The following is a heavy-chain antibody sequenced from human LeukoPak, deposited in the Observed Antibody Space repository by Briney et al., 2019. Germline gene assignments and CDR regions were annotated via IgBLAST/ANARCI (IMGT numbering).Heavy chain of an antibody. V-gene: IGHV1-2*02. J-gene: IGHJ5*02. CDR2: INPNSGGT. CDR3: ARDGAKCGGDCVSAYNWFDP. CDR1: GYTFTGYY. Sequence: GASVKVSCKASGYTFTGYYMHWVRQAPGQGLEWMGWINPNSGGTNYAQKFQGRVTMTRDTSISTAYMELSRLRSDDTAVYYCARDGAKCGGDCVSAYNWFDPWGQGTLVTVSS. D-gene: IGHD2-21*02.